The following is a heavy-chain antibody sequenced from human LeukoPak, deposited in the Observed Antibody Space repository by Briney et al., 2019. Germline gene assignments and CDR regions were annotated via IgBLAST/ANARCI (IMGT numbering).Heavy chain of an antibody. CDR3: ARDRSGSYYNGFDY. CDR2: IWYDRSNK. J-gene: IGHJ4*02. Sequence: PGGSLRLSCAASGFTFSSYGMHWVRQAPGKGLEWVAVIWYDRSNKYYADSVKGRFTISRDNSKNTLYLQMNSLRAEDTAVYYCARDRSGSYYNGFDYWGQGTLVTVSS. CDR1: GFTFSSYG. D-gene: IGHD1-26*01. V-gene: IGHV3-33*01.